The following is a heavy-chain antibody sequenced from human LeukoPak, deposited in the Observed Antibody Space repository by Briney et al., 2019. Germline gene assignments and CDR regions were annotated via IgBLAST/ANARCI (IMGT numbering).Heavy chain of an antibody. CDR2: IYYSGNT. V-gene: IGHV4-39*01. Sequence: SETLSLTCTVSGGSISSSNYYWAWIRQPPGKGLEWIGSIYYSGNTYYNPSLKSRATISVDTSKNQFSLKLSSVTAADTAVYYCANLRRDYYGSGTLSEYFHHWGQGTLVTVSS. CDR1: GGSISSSNYY. CDR3: ANLRRDYYGSGTLSEYFHH. D-gene: IGHD3-10*01. J-gene: IGHJ1*01.